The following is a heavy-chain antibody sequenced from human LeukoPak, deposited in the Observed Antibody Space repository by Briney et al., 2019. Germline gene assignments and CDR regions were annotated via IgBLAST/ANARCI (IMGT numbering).Heavy chain of an antibody. Sequence: PGGSLRLSCAASGFTFSTYEMNWVRQAPGKGLEWVSYISSSGSTIYYADSVKGRFTISRDNAKNSLYLQMNSLRAEDTAVYYCARGRGGISVAATSALDIWGQGTMVTVSS. CDR1: GFTFSTYE. J-gene: IGHJ3*02. V-gene: IGHV3-48*03. D-gene: IGHD6-19*01. CDR3: ARGRGGISVAATSALDI. CDR2: ISSSGSTI.